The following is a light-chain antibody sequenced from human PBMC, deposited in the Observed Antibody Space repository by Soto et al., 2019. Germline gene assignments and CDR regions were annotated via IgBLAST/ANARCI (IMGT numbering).Light chain of an antibody. V-gene: IGKV3-20*01. J-gene: IGKJ4*01. CDR2: GAS. CDR3: QQYASSPLT. CDR1: QTVGRNY. Sequence: EIVLTQSPSTLSLSPGERATLSCRASQTVGRNYLAWYQQKPGQTPRLLIHGASYRATGIPDRISGSGSGTDFTLIISRLEPEDFAVYYCQQYASSPLTFGGGTKVDIK.